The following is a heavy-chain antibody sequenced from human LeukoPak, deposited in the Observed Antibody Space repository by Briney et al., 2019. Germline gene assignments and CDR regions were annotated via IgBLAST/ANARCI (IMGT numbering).Heavy chain of an antibody. Sequence: SETLSLTCTVSGGSISSYYWSWIRQPPGKGLEWIGYTYYSGSTNYNPSLKSRVTISVDTSKNQISLKLSSVTAADTAVYYCARGRATAGLDYWGQGTLVTVSS. V-gene: IGHV4-59*01. CDR2: TYYSGST. J-gene: IGHJ4*02. CDR3: ARGRATAGLDY. D-gene: IGHD6-13*01. CDR1: GGSISSYY.